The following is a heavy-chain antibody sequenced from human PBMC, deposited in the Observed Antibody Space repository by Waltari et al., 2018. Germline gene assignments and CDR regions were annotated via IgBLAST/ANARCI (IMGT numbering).Heavy chain of an antibody. Sequence: EVQLVESGGGLVQPGGSLRLSCAASGFTFSSYAMHWVRQAPGKGLEYVSAISSNGGSTYYADSVKGRFTISRDNSKNTLYLQMGSLRAEDMAVYYCARERTMMDVWGQGTTVTVSS. V-gene: IGHV3-64*07. CDR3: ARERTMMDV. D-gene: IGHD3-10*01. CDR1: GFTFSSYA. CDR2: ISSNGGST. J-gene: IGHJ6*02.